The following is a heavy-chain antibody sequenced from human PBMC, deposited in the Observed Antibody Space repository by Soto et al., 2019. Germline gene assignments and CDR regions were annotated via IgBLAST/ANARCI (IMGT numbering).Heavy chain of an antibody. CDR2: INPNTGFT. J-gene: IGHJ4*02. D-gene: IGHD6-19*01. CDR3: ARAVAVPADFDY. V-gene: IGHV1-46*01. CDR1: GYTFTSNW. Sequence: ASVKVSCKASGYTFTSNWMHWVRQAPGQGLEWMGVINPNTGFTVYAQKFQGRVTITRDTSASTAYMELSSLRSEDTAVYYCARAVAVPADFDYWGQGSLVTVSS.